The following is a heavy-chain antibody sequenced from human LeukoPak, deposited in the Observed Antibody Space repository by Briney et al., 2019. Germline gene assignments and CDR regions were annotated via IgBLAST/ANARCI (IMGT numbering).Heavy chain of an antibody. CDR1: GFSLSTSGVG. J-gene: IGHJ4*02. V-gene: IGHV2-5*01. CDR2: IYWNDDK. CDR3: AHRRSDRSTSGVGY. Sequence: SSPTLVNPTQTLTLTCTFSGFSLSTSGVGVGWIRQPPGKALEWLALIYWNDDKRYSPSLRSRLTITKDTSKNQVVLTMTNMDPADTATYYCAHRRSDRSTSGVGYWGQGTLVTVSS.